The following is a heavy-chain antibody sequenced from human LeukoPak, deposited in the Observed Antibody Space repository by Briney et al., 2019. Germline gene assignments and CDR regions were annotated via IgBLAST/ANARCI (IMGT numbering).Heavy chain of an antibody. CDR2: IIPIFGTA. D-gene: IGHD3-3*01. Sequence: ASVKVSCKASGGTFISYAISWVRQAPGQGLEWMGGIIPIFGTANYAQKFQGRVTITTDESMSTAYMGLSSLRSEDTAVYYCARDLGNYDFWSGYYHTLDSWGQGTLVTVSS. CDR3: ARDLGNYDFWSGYYHTLDS. V-gene: IGHV1-69*05. J-gene: IGHJ4*02. CDR1: GGTFISYA.